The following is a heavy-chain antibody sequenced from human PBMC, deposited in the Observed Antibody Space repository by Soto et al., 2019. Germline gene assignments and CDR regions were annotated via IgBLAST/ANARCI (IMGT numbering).Heavy chain of an antibody. CDR1: GFTFSSYA. Sequence: GALRLSWAASGFTFSSYAMSWVRQAPGKGLELVSAISCSGGSTYYADSVKGRFTISRDNSKNTLYLQMNSLRAEDTAVYYCANDGLQWLAHYYYYGMYXWGQGTTVTVS. CDR2: ISCSGGST. D-gene: IGHD6-19*01. CDR3: ANDGLQWLAHYYYYGMYX. J-gene: IGHJ6*02. V-gene: IGHV3-23*01.